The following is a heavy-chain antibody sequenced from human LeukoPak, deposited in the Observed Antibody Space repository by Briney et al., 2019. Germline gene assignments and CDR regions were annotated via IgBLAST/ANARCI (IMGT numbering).Heavy chain of an antibody. V-gene: IGHV4-38-2*01. Sequence: SETLSLTCAVSGYSISSGYYWGWIRQPPGKGLEWIGSIYHSGSTYYNPSLKSRVTISVDTSKNQFSLKLSSVTAADTAVYYCASSVIVVVPAAALSFQLWGQGTLASVSS. CDR2: IYHSGST. J-gene: IGHJ1*01. D-gene: IGHD2-2*01. CDR3: ASSVIVVVPAAALSFQL. CDR1: GYSISSGYY.